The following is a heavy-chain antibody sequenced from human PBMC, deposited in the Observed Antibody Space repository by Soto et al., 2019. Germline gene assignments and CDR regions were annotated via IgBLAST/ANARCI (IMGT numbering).Heavy chain of an antibody. CDR1: GFTFSSYA. CDR3: AKDLGDSGYENYYFDY. CDR2: ISGSGGST. Sequence: PGGSLRLSCAASGFTFSSYAMSWVRQAPGKGLEWVSAISGSGGSTYYADSVKGRFTISRDNSKNTLYLQMNSLRAEDTAVYYCAKDLGDSGYENYYFDYWGQGTLVTVSS. D-gene: IGHD5-12*01. V-gene: IGHV3-23*01. J-gene: IGHJ4*02.